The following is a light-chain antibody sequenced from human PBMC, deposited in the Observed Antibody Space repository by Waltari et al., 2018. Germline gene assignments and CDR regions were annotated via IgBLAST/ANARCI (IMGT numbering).Light chain of an antibody. Sequence: QSALTQPRSVSGSPGQSVTISCTGTNSDVGGYNYVSWYQPHPGKAPKLMIYDVSKRPSGVPDRFSGSKSGNTASLTISGLQAEDEADYYCCSYAGSYTYVFGTGTKVTVL. V-gene: IGLV2-11*01. CDR2: DVS. CDR3: CSYAGSYTYV. J-gene: IGLJ1*01. CDR1: NSDVGGYNY.